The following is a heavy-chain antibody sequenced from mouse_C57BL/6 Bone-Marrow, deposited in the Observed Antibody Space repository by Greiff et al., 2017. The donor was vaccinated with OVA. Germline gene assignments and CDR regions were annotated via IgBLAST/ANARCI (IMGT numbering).Heavy chain of an antibody. CDR1: GYSFTGYY. CDR3: ARGDYDYDIDFFFAY. Sequence: VQLQQSGPELVKPGASVKISCKASGYSFTGYYMNWVKQSPEKSLEWIGEINPSTGGTTYNQKFKAKATLTVDKSSSTAYMQLKSLTSEDSAVYYCARGDYDYDIDFFFAYWGQGTLVTVSA. J-gene: IGHJ3*01. D-gene: IGHD2-4*01. V-gene: IGHV1-42*01. CDR2: INPSTGGT.